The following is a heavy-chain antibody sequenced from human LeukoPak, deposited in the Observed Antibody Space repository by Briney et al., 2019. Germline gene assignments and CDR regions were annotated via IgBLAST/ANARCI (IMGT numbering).Heavy chain of an antibody. V-gene: IGHV1-18*01. CDR3: ARGAADYGDY. Sequence: ASVKVSCKTSGYTFTSSGISWARQAPGQGLEWMGWISAYNGNTNYAQKLQGRVTMTTDTSTSTAYMELRSLSSDDTAVYYCARGAADYGDYWGQGTLVTVSS. CDR2: ISAYNGNT. J-gene: IGHJ4*02. CDR1: GYTFTSSG.